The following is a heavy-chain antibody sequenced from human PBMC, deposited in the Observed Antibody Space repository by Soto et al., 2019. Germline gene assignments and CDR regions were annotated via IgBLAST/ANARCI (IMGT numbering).Heavy chain of an antibody. Sequence: ASVKVSCKASGFTFTSSAVQWVRQARGQRLEWIGWIVVGSGNTNYAQKFQERATITRDMSTSTAYMELSSLRPEDTAVYYCAAKYYDYVWGIADYRMDFWGQGTTVTVSS. D-gene: IGHD3-16*01. J-gene: IGHJ6*02. V-gene: IGHV1-58*01. CDR2: IVVGSGNT. CDR3: AAKYYDYVWGIADYRMDF. CDR1: GFTFTSSA.